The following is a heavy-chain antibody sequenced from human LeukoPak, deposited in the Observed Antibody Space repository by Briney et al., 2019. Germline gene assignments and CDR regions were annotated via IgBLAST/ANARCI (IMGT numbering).Heavy chain of an antibody. V-gene: IGHV4-59*08. J-gene: IGHJ4*02. Sequence: SETLSLTCTVSGGSISSYYWSWLRQPPGKGLEWIGNIYYSGSTNYNPSLKSRVTISVDTSKNQFSLKLSSVTAADTAVYYCARHGQPFSSISRFDYWGQGTLVTVSS. CDR2: IYYSGST. D-gene: IGHD2-2*01. CDR1: GGSISSYY. CDR3: ARHGQPFSSISRFDY.